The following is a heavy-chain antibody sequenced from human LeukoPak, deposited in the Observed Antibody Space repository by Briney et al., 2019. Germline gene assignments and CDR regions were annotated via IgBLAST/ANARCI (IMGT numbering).Heavy chain of an antibody. J-gene: IGHJ6*02. CDR1: GGSISSSSYY. Sequence: SETLSLTCTVSGGSISSSSYYWGWIRQPPGKGLEWIGSIYYSGSTYYNPSLKSRVTISVDTSKNQFSLKLSSVTAADTAVYYCARGVDSFIAAAGTQGYYYYGMDVWGQGTTVTVSS. CDR3: ARGVDSFIAAAGTQGYYYYGMDV. CDR2: IYYSGST. D-gene: IGHD6-13*01. V-gene: IGHV4-39*07.